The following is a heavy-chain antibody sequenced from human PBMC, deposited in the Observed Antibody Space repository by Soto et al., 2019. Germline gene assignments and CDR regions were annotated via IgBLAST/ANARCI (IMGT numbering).Heavy chain of an antibody. CDR2: ISYDGSNK. V-gene: IGHV3-30-3*01. D-gene: IGHD6-6*01. CDR1: GFTFSSYA. Sequence: QVQLVESGGGVVQPGRSLRLSCAASGFTFSSYAMHWVRQAPGKGLEWVAVISYDGSNKNYADSVKGRFTISRDKSKNTLYLQMNSLRAEDTAVYYCARDTGVETIAARPPYYYYSMDVWRQGTTVTVSS. CDR3: ARDTGVETIAARPPYYYYSMDV. J-gene: IGHJ6*02.